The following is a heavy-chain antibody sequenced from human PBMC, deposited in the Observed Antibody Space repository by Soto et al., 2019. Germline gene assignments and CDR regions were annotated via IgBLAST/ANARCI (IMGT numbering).Heavy chain of an antibody. Sequence: GGSLRLSCAAPGFTFDDYAMHWVRQAPGKGLEWVSGISWNSGSIGYADSVKGRFTISRDNAKNSLYLQMNSLRAEDTALYYCAKGTWFGELLFPPFDYWGQGTLVTVSS. J-gene: IGHJ4*02. V-gene: IGHV3-9*01. D-gene: IGHD3-10*01. CDR3: AKGTWFGELLFPPFDY. CDR2: ISWNSGSI. CDR1: GFTFDDYA.